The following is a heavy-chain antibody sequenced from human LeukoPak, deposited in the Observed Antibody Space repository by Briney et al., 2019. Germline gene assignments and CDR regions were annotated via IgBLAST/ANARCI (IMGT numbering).Heavy chain of an antibody. D-gene: IGHD2-21*02. CDR2: MSYDGSNK. V-gene: IGHV3-30*19. J-gene: IGHJ4*02. CDR1: GFTFSSYG. CDR3: ARDGDSDYIFSYYFDY. Sequence: GGSLRLSCAASGFTFSSYGMHWVRQAPGKGLEWVAVMSYDGSNKYYADSAKGRFTISRDNSKNTLYLQMNSLRAEDTAVYYCARDGDSDYIFSYYFDYWGQGTLVTVSS.